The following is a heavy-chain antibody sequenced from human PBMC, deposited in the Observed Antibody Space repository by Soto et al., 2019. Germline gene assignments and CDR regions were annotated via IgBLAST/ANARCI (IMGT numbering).Heavy chain of an antibody. CDR1: GFTFDDYA. Sequence: GGSLRLSCAASGFTFDDYAMHWVRQAPGKGLEWVSGISWNSGSIGYADSVKGRFTISRDNAKNSLYLQMNSLRAEDTALYYCAKGSPMVRGAVYYYYMDVWGKGTTVTVSS. D-gene: IGHD3-10*01. CDR2: ISWNSGSI. J-gene: IGHJ6*03. V-gene: IGHV3-9*01. CDR3: AKGSPMVRGAVYYYYMDV.